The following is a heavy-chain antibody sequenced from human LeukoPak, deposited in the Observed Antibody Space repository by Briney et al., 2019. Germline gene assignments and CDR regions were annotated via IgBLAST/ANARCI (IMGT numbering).Heavy chain of an antibody. CDR3: ARRETSDNYSYYFDY. CDR2: IYYSGST. V-gene: IGHV4-38-2*02. J-gene: IGHJ4*02. D-gene: IGHD3-22*01. Sequence: SETLSLTCTVSGYSISSGHYWDWVRQPPGKGLEWIGSIYYSGSTYYNPSLKSRVTISVDTSKNQFSLKLSSVTAADTAVYYCARRETSDNYSYYFDYWGQGTLVTVSS. CDR1: GYSISSGHY.